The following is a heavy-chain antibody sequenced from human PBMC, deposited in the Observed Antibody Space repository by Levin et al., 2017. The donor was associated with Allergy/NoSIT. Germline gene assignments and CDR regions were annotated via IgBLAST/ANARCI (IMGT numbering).Heavy chain of an antibody. CDR1: GFTVSSNY. J-gene: IGHJ4*02. CDR3: ARGTYCSGGSCSFFDY. D-gene: IGHD2-15*01. Sequence: GESLKISCAASGFTVSSNYMSWVRQAPGKGLEWVSVTYTGGITYYADSVKGRFTISRDNSENTLYLQMNSLRAEDTAVYYCARGTYCSGGSCSFFDYWGQGTLVTVSS. CDR2: TYTGGIT. V-gene: IGHV3-53*01.